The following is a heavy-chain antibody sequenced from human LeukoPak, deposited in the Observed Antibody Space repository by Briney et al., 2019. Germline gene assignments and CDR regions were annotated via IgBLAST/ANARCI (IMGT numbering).Heavy chain of an antibody. CDR2: INHSGSN. Sequence: PSETLSLTCAVSGGSFSGYYWSWIRQPPGKGLEWVGEINHSGSNKYNPSINSRVTISVDTTKNQFSLKLSSVTAADTAVYYCARGVPYYYGSGSPAAYYYYNYMDVWGKGTTVTVSS. D-gene: IGHD3-10*01. CDR1: GGSFSGYY. CDR3: ARGVPYYYGSGSPAAYYYYNYMDV. V-gene: IGHV4-34*01. J-gene: IGHJ6*03.